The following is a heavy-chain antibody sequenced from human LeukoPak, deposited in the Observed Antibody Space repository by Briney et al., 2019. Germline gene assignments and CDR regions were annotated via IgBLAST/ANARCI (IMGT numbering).Heavy chain of an antibody. V-gene: IGHV4-61*02. Sequence: SQTLSLTCTVSGDSISSGDYYWSWIRQPAGKGLEWIGRISSSGSTNYNPSLKSRVTISVDTSKNQFSLKLSSVTAADTAVYYCARDGISTLWFGESTYYFDYWGQGTLVTVSS. CDR3: ARDGISTLWFGESTYYFDY. J-gene: IGHJ4*02. D-gene: IGHD3-10*01. CDR2: ISSSGST. CDR1: GDSISSGDYY.